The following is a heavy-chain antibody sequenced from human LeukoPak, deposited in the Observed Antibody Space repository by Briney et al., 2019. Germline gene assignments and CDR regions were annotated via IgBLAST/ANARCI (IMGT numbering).Heavy chain of an antibody. CDR2: IIPIFGTA. Sequence: ASVKVSCKASGGTFSSYAISGVRQAPGQGLEWMGGIIPIFGTANYAQKFQGRVTITADESTSTAYMELSSLRSEDTALYYCARESHLYCSGGSCHPMDVWGKGTTVTVFS. CDR1: GGTFSSYA. D-gene: IGHD2-15*01. CDR3: ARESHLYCSGGSCHPMDV. J-gene: IGHJ6*03. V-gene: IGHV1-69*13.